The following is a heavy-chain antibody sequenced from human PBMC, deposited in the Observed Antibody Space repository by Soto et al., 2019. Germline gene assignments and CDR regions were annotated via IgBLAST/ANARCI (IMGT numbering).Heavy chain of an antibody. Sequence: QVHLVQSGAEVKKPGASVKVSCQASGYAFTTYGITWVRQAPGQGLEWMGWISAHNGNTNYAQKLQGRVTVTIDTSTSTAYMELRSLRSDDTAVYYCARGRYGDYWGQGALVTVSS. CDR3: ARGRYGDY. D-gene: IGHD1-1*01. CDR1: GYAFTTYG. V-gene: IGHV1-18*01. CDR2: ISAHNGNT. J-gene: IGHJ4*02.